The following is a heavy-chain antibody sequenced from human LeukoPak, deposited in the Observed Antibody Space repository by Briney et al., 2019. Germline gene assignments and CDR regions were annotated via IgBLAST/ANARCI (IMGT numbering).Heavy chain of an antibody. Sequence: SVKVSCKASGGTFSSYAISWVRQAPGQGLEWMGGIIPIFGTANYAQKFQGWVTITTDESTSTAYMELSSLRSEDTAVYYCARTPYSSSSRYWFDPWGQGTLVTVSS. CDR1: GGTFSSYA. J-gene: IGHJ5*02. V-gene: IGHV1-69*05. CDR2: IIPIFGTA. D-gene: IGHD6-6*01. CDR3: ARTPYSSSSRYWFDP.